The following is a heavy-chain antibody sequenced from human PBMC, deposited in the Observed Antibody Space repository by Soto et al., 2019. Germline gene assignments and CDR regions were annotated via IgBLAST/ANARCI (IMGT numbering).Heavy chain of an antibody. CDR3: ARVARTCSSTSCYADYYYYYYMDV. CDR1: GFTVSSHY. Sequence: EVQLVESGGGLVQPGGSLRLSCAASGFTVSSHYMSWVRQAPGKGLEWVSVIYSGGSTYYADSVKGRFTISRHNSKNTLYLQMNSLRAEDTAVYYSARVARTCSSTSCYADYYYYYYMDVWGKGTTVTVSS. CDR2: IYSGGST. D-gene: IGHD2-2*01. J-gene: IGHJ6*03. V-gene: IGHV3-53*04.